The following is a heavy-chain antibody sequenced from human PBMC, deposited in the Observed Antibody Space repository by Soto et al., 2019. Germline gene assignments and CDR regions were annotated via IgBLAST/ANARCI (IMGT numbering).Heavy chain of an antibody. CDR1: GGTFSSYT. CDR3: ARERYDSSGYPPE. CDR2: IIPILGIA. Sequence: SVKVSCKASGGTFSSYTISWVRQAPGQGLEWMGRIIPILGIANYAQKFQGRVTITADKSTSTAYMELSSLRSEDTAVYYCARERYDSSGYPPEWGQGTLVTVSS. D-gene: IGHD3-22*01. V-gene: IGHV1-69*04. J-gene: IGHJ4*02.